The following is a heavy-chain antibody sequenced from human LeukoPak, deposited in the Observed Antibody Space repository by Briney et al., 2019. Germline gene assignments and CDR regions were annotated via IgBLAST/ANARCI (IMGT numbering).Heavy chain of an antibody. Sequence: GGSLRLSCAASGFTFSSYAMHWVRQAPGKGLEWVAVISYDGSNKYYADSVKGRFTISRDNSKNTLYLQMNSLRAEDTAVYYCARSDGDYGDYPDDYWGQGTLVTVSS. CDR2: ISYDGSNK. D-gene: IGHD4-17*01. J-gene: IGHJ4*02. CDR1: GFTFSSYA. V-gene: IGHV3-30-3*01. CDR3: ARSDGDYGDYPDDY.